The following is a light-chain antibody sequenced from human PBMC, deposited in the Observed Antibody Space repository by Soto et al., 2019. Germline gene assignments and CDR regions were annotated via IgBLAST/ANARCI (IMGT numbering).Light chain of an antibody. J-gene: IGKJ5*01. Sequence: EIVLTQSPATLSLSPGERATLSFRASQSVSSYLAWYQQKPGQAPRLLIYDASNRATGIPARFSGSGSGTDFTLTISSLEPEDFGVYYCQQRSNWLITFGQGTRLEIK. CDR3: QQRSNWLIT. V-gene: IGKV3-11*01. CDR1: QSVSSY. CDR2: DAS.